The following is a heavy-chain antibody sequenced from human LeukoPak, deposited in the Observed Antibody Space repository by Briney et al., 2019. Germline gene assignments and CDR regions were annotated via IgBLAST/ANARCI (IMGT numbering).Heavy chain of an antibody. CDR2: INHSGST. D-gene: IGHD1-26*01. CDR3: ARSSRSGGSYLTSIDY. V-gene: IGHV4-34*01. J-gene: IGHJ4*02. CDR1: GGSFSGYY. Sequence: KPSETLSLTCAVYGGSFSGYYWSWIRQPPGKGLEWIGEINHSGSTNYNPSLKSRVTISVDTSKNQFSLKLSSVTAADTAVYYCARSSRSGGSYLTSIDYWGQGTLVTVSS.